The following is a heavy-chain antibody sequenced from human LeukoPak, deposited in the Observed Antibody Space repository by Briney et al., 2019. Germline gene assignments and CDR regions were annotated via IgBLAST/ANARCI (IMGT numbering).Heavy chain of an antibody. J-gene: IGHJ4*02. V-gene: IGHV4-59*01. CDR2: IYYSGST. Sequence: SETLSLTCTVSGGSISTYYWSWMRQPPGKGLEWIGYIYYSGSTNYNPSLKSRVTISVDTSKNQFSLKLSSVTAADTAIYYCAKIGVSGNWAGGAMWGQGTLVTVSS. CDR3: AKIGVSGNWAGGAM. CDR1: GGSISTYY. D-gene: IGHD4-23*01.